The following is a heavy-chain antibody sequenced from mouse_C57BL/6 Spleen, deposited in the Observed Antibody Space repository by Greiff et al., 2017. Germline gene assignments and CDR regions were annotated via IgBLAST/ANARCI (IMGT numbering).Heavy chain of an antibody. D-gene: IGHD3-1*01. CDR3: ARKGAFWFAY. CDR2: IDPSDSYT. Sequence: QVQLQQPGAELVMPGASVKLSCKASGYTFTSYWMHWVKQRPGQGLEWIGGIDPSDSYTNYNQKLKGKSTLTVDKSSSTAYMQLSSLTSEDSAVYYCARKGAFWFAYWGQGTRVTVSA. V-gene: IGHV1-69*01. J-gene: IGHJ3*01. CDR1: GYTFTSYW.